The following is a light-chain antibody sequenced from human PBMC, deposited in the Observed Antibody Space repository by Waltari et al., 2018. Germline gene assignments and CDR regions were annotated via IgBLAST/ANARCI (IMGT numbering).Light chain of an antibody. J-gene: IGKJ2*01. Sequence: DIQMTQSPSAMSASVGDRVTITFRASQGITNSLAWFQQRPGKAPKRLIYSASILQSGVPSRFSGSGSGAEFTLTISSLQPEDFATYYCLQHKSHPYTFGQGTKLELK. CDR3: LQHKSHPYT. CDR2: SAS. V-gene: IGKV1-17*03. CDR1: QGITNS.